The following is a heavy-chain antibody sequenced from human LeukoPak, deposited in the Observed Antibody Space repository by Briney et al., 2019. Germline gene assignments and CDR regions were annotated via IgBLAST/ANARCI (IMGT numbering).Heavy chain of an antibody. D-gene: IGHD1-26*01. CDR1: GYSIASGNFY. Sequence: SETLSLTCTVSGYSIASGNFYWGWIRQPPGKGLEWIGNIYYSGTTYNNPSLTSRVTMSVDTSTNQFSLKLSSVTAADTAVYYCARDQSGSYDYWGQGTLVTVPS. CDR2: IYYSGTT. J-gene: IGHJ4*02. V-gene: IGHV4-39*07. CDR3: ARDQSGSYDY.